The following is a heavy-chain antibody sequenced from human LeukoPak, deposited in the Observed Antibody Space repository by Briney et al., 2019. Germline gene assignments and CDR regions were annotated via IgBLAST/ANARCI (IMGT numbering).Heavy chain of an antibody. Sequence: SVTVSCKASGGTSSSYAISWVRQAPGQGLEWMGGIIPIFGTANCAQKFQGRVAITADESTSTAYMELSSLRSEDTAVYYCASIVVVTAIGKGGYWGQGTLVTVSS. CDR2: IIPIFGTA. CDR1: GGTSSSYA. CDR3: ASIVVVTAIGKGGY. J-gene: IGHJ4*02. D-gene: IGHD2-21*02. V-gene: IGHV1-69*13.